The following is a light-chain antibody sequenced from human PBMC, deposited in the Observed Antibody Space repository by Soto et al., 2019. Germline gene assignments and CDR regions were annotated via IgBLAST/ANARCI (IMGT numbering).Light chain of an antibody. CDR1: QSVGSY. Sequence: EIVLTQSPATLSLSPGERATLSCRASQSVGSYLAWYQQKPGQAPRLLIYDASCRATGIPAGFSGSGSGTGFTLTISSLEPEDFAVYYCQQRSNWPYTFGQGTKLEIK. V-gene: IGKV3-11*01. J-gene: IGKJ2*01. CDR2: DAS. CDR3: QQRSNWPYT.